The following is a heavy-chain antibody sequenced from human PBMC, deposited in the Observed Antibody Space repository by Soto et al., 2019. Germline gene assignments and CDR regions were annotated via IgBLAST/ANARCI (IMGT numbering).Heavy chain of an antibody. V-gene: IGHV3-30-3*01. J-gene: IGHJ4*02. D-gene: IGHD3-22*01. CDR1: GFTFSSYA. CDR2: ISYDGSNK. CDR3: ARVVYYDSSGYFDY. Sequence: GGSLRLSCAASGFTFSSYAMHWVRQAPGKGLEWVAVISYDGSNKYYADSVKGRFTISRDNSKNTLYLQMNSLRAEDTAVYYCARVVYYDSSGYFDYWGQGTLVTGLL.